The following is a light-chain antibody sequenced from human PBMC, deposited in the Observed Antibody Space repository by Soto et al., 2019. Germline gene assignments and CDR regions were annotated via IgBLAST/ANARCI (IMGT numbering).Light chain of an antibody. V-gene: IGKV3-11*01. J-gene: IGKJ1*01. CDR3: QQRSSWPRT. Sequence: EIVLTQSPGTLSLSPGERATLSCRASQSVGSYLAWYQQKPGQAPRLLIYDASSRATGIPAMFSGSGSGTDFTLTIRSLEHEDFAVYSWQQRSSWPRTFGQGTKVEIK. CDR2: DAS. CDR1: QSVGSY.